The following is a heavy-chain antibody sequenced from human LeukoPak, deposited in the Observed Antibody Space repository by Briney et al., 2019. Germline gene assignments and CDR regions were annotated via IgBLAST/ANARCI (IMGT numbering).Heavy chain of an antibody. Sequence: SGTLSLTCAVFGDSTSSSNWWSWVRQPPGKGLEWIGDFKHSGTTNYNPSLKSRVTISVDTSKNQFSLKLSSVTAADTAVYYCARGGIAPPGYYYYYYMDVWGKGTTVTVSS. CDR1: GDSTSSSNW. V-gene: IGHV4-4*02. J-gene: IGHJ6*03. CDR2: FKHSGTT. CDR3: ARGGIAPPGYYYYYYMDV. D-gene: IGHD6-13*01.